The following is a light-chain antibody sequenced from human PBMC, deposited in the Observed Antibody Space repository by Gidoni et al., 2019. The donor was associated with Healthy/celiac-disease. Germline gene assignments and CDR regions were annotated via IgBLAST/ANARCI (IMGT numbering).Light chain of an antibody. CDR3: QQYNNWPPWT. V-gene: IGKV3-15*01. CDR1: QSVSSN. Sequence: VMTHSPATLSVSPGEGATLSCRASQSVSSNLAWYQQKPGQAPRLLIYGASTRATGIPARFSGSGSGTEFTLTISSLQSEDFAVYYGQQYNNWPPWTFGQGTKVEIK. CDR2: GAS. J-gene: IGKJ1*01.